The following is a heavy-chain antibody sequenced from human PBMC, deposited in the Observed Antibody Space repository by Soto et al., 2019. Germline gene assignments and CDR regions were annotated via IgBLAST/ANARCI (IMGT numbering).Heavy chain of an antibody. CDR3: ASHLRDYYDSSGYSNNWFDP. J-gene: IGHJ5*02. D-gene: IGHD3-22*01. CDR2: IYYSGST. CDR1: GGSISSSSYY. Sequence: PSETLSLTCTVSGGSISSSSYYWGWIRQPPGKELEWIGSIYYSGSTYYNPSLKSRVTISVDTSKNQFSLKLSSVTAADTAVYYCASHLRDYYDSSGYSNNWFDPWGQGTLVTVSS. V-gene: IGHV4-39*01.